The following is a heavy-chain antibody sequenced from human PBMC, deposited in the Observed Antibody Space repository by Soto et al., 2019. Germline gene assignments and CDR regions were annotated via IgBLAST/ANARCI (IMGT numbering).Heavy chain of an antibody. D-gene: IGHD3-22*01. Sequence: PGESLKISCKGSGYIFTSYWISWVLQMPGEGLEWMGRIDPSDSYTNYSPSFQGHVTISADKSISTAYLQWSSLKASDTAMYYCAIEVITAPYYYYGMDVWGQGTTVTVSS. J-gene: IGHJ6*02. CDR1: GYIFTSYW. V-gene: IGHV5-10-1*01. CDR2: IDPSDSYT. CDR3: AIEVITAPYYYYGMDV.